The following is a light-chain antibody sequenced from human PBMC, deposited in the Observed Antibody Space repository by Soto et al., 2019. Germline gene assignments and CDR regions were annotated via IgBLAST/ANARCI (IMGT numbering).Light chain of an antibody. CDR1: SSDVGAYNY. CDR3: SSYTIDSSVV. J-gene: IGLJ2*01. V-gene: IGLV2-14*01. Sequence: QSVLTQPASVSGSPGQSITISCTGTSSDVGAYNYVSWYQQHPGQAPKLIIYEVANRPSGVSSRFSGSKSGSTASLTISGLQPEDEAHYYCSSYTIDSSVVFGGGTQLTVL. CDR2: EVA.